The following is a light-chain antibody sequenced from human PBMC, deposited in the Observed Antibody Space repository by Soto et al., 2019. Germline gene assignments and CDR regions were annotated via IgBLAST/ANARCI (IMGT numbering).Light chain of an antibody. CDR2: DVN. J-gene: IGLJ1*01. CDR1: SSDVGGYNY. V-gene: IGLV2-14*01. CDR3: SSYTSTSTLV. Sequence: QSVLTQPASVSGSPGQSISVSCTGTSSDVGGYNYVSWYQQHPGKAPKLMIYDVNNRPSGVSDRFSGSKSGNTASLTISGLQDEDEADYYCSSYTSTSTLVFGTGTKLTVL.